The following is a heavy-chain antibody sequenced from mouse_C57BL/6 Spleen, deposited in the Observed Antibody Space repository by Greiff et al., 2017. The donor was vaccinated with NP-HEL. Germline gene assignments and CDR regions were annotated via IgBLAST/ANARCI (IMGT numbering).Heavy chain of an antibody. V-gene: IGHV3-1*01. CDR3: ARGVTTARYFDV. CDR1: GYSITSGYD. CDR2: ISYSGST. Sequence: VQLQQSGPGMVKPSQSLSLTCTVTGYSITSGYDWHWIRHFPGNKLEWMGYISYSGSTNYNPSLKSRISITHDTSKNHFFLKLNSVTTEDTATYYCARGVTTARYFDVWGTGTTVTVSS. J-gene: IGHJ1*03. D-gene: IGHD2-13*01.